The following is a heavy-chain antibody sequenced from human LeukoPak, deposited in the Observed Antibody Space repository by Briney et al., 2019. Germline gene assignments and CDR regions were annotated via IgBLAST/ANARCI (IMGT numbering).Heavy chain of an antibody. D-gene: IGHD3-22*01. CDR3: AKDSRNYYDSSGFDY. CDR2: IYSGDKT. J-gene: IGHJ4*02. CDR1: GSTISSNY. Sequence: PGGSLRLSCIGSGSTISSNYMTWVRQVPGKGLEWISVIYSGDKTYYADSVKGRFTVSRDNSRTTLYLQMNSVRAEDTAVYYCAKDSRNYYDSSGFDYWGQETLVTVSS. V-gene: IGHV3-66*01.